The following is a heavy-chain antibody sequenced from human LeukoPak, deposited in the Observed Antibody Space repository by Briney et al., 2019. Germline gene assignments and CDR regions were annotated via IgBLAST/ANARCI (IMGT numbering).Heavy chain of an antibody. D-gene: IGHD3-10*01. CDR2: IYHSGST. CDR1: GGSISSGGYS. J-gene: IGHJ5*02. CDR3: ARYGSGSYLGNWFDP. V-gene: IGHV4-30-2*01. Sequence: PSETLSLTCAVSGGSISSGGYSWSWIRQPPGKGLEWIGYIYHSGSTYYNPSLKGRVTISVDRSKNQFSLKLSSVTAADTAVYYCARYGSGSYLGNWFDPWGQGTLVTVSS.